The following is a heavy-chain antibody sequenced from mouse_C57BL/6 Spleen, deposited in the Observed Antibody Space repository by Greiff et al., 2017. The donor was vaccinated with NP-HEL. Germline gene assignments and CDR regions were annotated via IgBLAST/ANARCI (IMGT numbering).Heavy chain of an antibody. V-gene: IGHV5-9*01. J-gene: IGHJ2*01. D-gene: IGHD2-4*01. Sequence: EVHLVESGGGLVKPGGSLKLSCAASGFTFSSYTMSWVRQTPEKRLEWVATISGGGGNTYYPDSVKGRFTISRDNAKNTLYLQMSSLRSEDTALYYCARQRLRREGFDYWGQGTTLTVSS. CDR2: ISGGGGNT. CDR3: ARQRLRREGFDY. CDR1: GFTFSSYT.